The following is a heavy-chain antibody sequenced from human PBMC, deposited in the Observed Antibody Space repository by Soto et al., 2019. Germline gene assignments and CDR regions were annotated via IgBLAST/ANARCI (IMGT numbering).Heavy chain of an antibody. V-gene: IGHV1-18*04. CDR2: ISAYNGNT. D-gene: IGHD3-22*01. Sequence: ASVKVSCKASGYHFTSYCISCVRHAPGQGVEWMGWISAYNGNTNYAQKLQCRVTMTTDTSTSTAYMELRSPRSDDTAVYYCARDATYYYDSSDPAGAFDSWGQGTLVTVSS. CDR1: GYHFTSYC. CDR3: ARDATYYYDSSDPAGAFDS. J-gene: IGHJ3*02.